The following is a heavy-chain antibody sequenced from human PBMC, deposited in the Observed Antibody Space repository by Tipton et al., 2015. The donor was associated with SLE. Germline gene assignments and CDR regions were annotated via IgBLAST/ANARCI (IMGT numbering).Heavy chain of an antibody. Sequence: TLSLTCTVSVGSLTNYYWNWIRQPPGKGLEWLGSIRYSGSAYYRPSLKSRVTMSVDTSKNQFSLKLTSVTAADTAVYYCATSTNPASGTFDIWGQGTVVTVSS. D-gene: IGHD3-10*01. CDR1: VGSLTNYY. CDR2: IRYSGSA. J-gene: IGHJ3*02. V-gene: IGHV4-59*01. CDR3: ATSTNPASGTFDI.